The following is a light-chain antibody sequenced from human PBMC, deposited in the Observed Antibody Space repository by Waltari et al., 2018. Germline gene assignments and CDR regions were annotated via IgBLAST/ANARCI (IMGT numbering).Light chain of an antibody. CDR2: AAS. Sequence: DIQMTQSPSSLSASVGDKVTITCRASQGISNALAWYQQKPGKAPNLLIYAASNLQSGVPSRFSGSGSVTDFTLTISTLQPEDFAVYYCQQRNSYPRTFGQGTKVEIK. CDR1: QGISNA. V-gene: IGKV1-17*01. CDR3: QQRNSYPRT. J-gene: IGKJ1*01.